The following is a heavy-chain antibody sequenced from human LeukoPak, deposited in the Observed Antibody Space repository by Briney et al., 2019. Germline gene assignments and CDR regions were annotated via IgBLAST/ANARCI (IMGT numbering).Heavy chain of an antibody. CDR2: IIPIFGTA. CDR3: ARCGVGRGIDYGDYVAVDY. Sequence: SVKVSCKASGGTFSSYAISWVRQAPGQGLEWMGGIIPIFGTANYAQKFQGRATITADESTSTAYMELSSLRSEDTAVYYCARCGVGRGIDYGDYVAVDYWGQGTLVTVSS. D-gene: IGHD4-17*01. V-gene: IGHV1-69*13. CDR1: GGTFSSYA. J-gene: IGHJ4*02.